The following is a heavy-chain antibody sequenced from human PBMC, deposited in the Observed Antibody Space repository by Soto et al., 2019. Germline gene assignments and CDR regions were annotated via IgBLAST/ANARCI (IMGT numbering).Heavy chain of an antibody. CDR2: INRRSNDI. CDR1: GFTFSSYS. V-gene: IGHV3-21*02. J-gene: IGHJ4*02. D-gene: IGHD6-19*01. CDR3: ARDSSGWSRDY. Sequence: EVQLVESGGSLVKPGGSLRLSCAASGFTFSSYSMSWVRQAPGKGLEWVSSINRRSNDIYYADSVKGRFTISRDNAKNSLYLQMNSLRAEDTAVYYCARDSSGWSRDYWGQGTLVTVSS.